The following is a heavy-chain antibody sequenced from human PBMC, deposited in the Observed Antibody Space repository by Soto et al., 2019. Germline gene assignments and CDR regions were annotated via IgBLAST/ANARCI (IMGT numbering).Heavy chain of an antibody. CDR2: IWYDGSNK. CDR1: GFTFSSYG. V-gene: IGHV3-33*01. CDR3: ARDRGSGWYLVYYFDY. J-gene: IGHJ4*02. D-gene: IGHD6-19*01. Sequence: QVQLVESGGGVVQPGRSLRLSCAASGFTFSSYGMHWVRQAPGKGLEWVAVIWYDGSNKYYADSVKGRFTISRDNSKNTLYLQMNSLRAEDTAVYYCARDRGSGWYLVYYFDYWVQGTLVTVSS.